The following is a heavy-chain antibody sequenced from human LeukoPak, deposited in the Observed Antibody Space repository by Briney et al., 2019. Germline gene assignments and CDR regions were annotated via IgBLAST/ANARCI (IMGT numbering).Heavy chain of an antibody. Sequence: GGSLRLSCAASGFTFSSFWMYWVRQVPGEGLVWVSRIKPDGSSTSYAESVKGRFTISRDNSKNTLYLQMNSLRADDTAVYYCAKDQAGVGPQDYCYYMDVWDKGTTVTVSS. CDR2: IKPDGSST. J-gene: IGHJ6*03. V-gene: IGHV3-74*01. CDR1: GFTFSSFW. CDR3: AKDQAGVGPQDYCYYMDV. D-gene: IGHD6-13*01.